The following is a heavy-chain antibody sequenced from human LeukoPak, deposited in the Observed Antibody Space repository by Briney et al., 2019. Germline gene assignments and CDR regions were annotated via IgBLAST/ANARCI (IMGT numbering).Heavy chain of an antibody. CDR1: GFTFSNYN. D-gene: IGHD1-1*01. Sequence: GGSLRLSCAASGFTFSNYNMNWVRQAPGKGPEWVSSISSSSSYIYYADSVKGRFTISRDNAKNSLYLQMNSLRAEDTAVYYCARDLGLHRTTTSPGSYYMDVWGKGTTVTVSS. CDR2: ISSSSSYI. CDR3: ARDLGLHRTTTSPGSYYMDV. V-gene: IGHV3-21*01. J-gene: IGHJ6*03.